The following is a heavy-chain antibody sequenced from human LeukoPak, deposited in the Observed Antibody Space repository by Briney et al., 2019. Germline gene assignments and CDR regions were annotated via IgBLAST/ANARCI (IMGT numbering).Heavy chain of an antibody. J-gene: IGHJ3*01. CDR1: GFMFSNYA. CDR3: AKVLYGAHDAFDL. D-gene: IGHD4-17*01. V-gene: IGHV3-23*01. CDR2: IGGSGDNT. Sequence: GSLRLSCAASGFMFSNYAMSWVRQAQGRLECVTIIGGSGDNTFYADSVKGRFTISRDNSKNTLYLQMNNPEIEDTALYYCAKVLYGAHDAFDLWGQGTVVSVSS.